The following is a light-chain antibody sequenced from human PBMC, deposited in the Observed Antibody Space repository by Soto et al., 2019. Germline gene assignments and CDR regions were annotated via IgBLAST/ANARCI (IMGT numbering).Light chain of an antibody. Sequence: QSVLTQPPSVSAARGQKVTISCSGSNSNIGNNYVSWYQQLPGTAPKLLIYDNNRRPSGIPDRFSGSKSGTSATLGITGLQTGDEADYYCGTWDGSLSAVVFGGGTKLTVL. CDR3: GTWDGSLSAVV. V-gene: IGLV1-51*01. CDR2: DNN. CDR1: NSNIGNNY. J-gene: IGLJ2*01.